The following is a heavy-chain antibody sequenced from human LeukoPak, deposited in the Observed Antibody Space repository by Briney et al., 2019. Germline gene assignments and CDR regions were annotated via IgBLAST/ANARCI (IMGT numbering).Heavy chain of an antibody. CDR2: ISYDGSNK. V-gene: IGHV3-30-3*01. D-gene: IGHD3-22*01. CDR3: AKVAWDSMIVLYYFDY. CDR1: GFTFSSYA. J-gene: IGHJ4*02. Sequence: PGGSLRLSCAASGFTFSSYAMHWVRQAPGKGLEWVAVISYDGSNKYYADSVKGRFTISRDNSKNTQHLQMNSLRAEDTAVYYCAKVAWDSMIVLYYFDYWGQGTLVTVSS.